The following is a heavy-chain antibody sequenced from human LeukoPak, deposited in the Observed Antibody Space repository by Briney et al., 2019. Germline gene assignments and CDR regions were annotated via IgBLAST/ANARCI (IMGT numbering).Heavy chain of an antibody. CDR2: IYYSGST. J-gene: IGHJ4*02. V-gene: IGHV4-59*01. Sequence: SETLSLTCTVSGGSISSYYWSWIRQPPGKGLELIGYIYYSGSTNYNHSLKSRVAISVDTSKNQFSLKLSSVTAADTAVYYCARERTDYGSGSYYTDYWGQGTLVTVSS. CDR1: GGSISSYY. CDR3: ARERTDYGSGSYYTDY. D-gene: IGHD3-10*01.